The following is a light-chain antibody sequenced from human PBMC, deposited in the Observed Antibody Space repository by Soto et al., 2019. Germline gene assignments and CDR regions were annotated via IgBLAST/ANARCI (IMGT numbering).Light chain of an antibody. J-gene: IGLJ2*01. Sequence: QSALTQPPSASGSPGQSVTISCTGTSSDVGGYNYVSWYQQHSGKAPKLMIYEVSKRPSGVPDRFSGSKSGNTASLTVSGLQAEDEADYYCTSYAASNNVLFGGGTQLTVL. V-gene: IGLV2-8*01. CDR1: SSDVGGYNY. CDR2: EVS. CDR3: TSYAASNNVL.